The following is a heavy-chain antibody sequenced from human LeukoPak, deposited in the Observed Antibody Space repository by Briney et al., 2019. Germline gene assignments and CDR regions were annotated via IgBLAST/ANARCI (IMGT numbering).Heavy chain of an antibody. V-gene: IGHV4-34*01. CDR3: ARGGKQWLVKNWFDP. Sequence: SETLSLTCAVYGGSFSGYYWSWIRQPPGKGLEWIGEINHSGSTNYNPSLKSRVTISVDTSKNQFSLKLSSVTAADTAAYYCARGGKQWLVKNWFDPWGQGTLVTVSS. CDR1: GGSFSGYY. J-gene: IGHJ5*02. CDR2: INHSGST. D-gene: IGHD6-19*01.